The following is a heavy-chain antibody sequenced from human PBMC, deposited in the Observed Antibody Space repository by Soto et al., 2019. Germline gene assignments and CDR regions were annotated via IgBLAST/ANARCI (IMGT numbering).Heavy chain of an antibody. J-gene: IGHJ4*02. CDR2: IYHSGST. CDR3: ARGGYDFWSGYRTNYYFAY. V-gene: IGHV4-30-2*01. CDR1: GGSISSGGYS. D-gene: IGHD3-3*01. Sequence: SETLSLTCAVSGGSISSGGYSWSWIRQPPGKGLEWIGYIYHSGSTYYNPSLKSRVTISVDRSKNQFSLKLSSVTAADTAVYYCARGGYDFWSGYRTNYYFAYWGQGTLVTVSS.